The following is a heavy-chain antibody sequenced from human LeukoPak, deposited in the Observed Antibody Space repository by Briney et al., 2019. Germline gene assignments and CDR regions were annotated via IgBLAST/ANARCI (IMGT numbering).Heavy chain of an antibody. CDR2: ISSSSSYI. CDR1: RSTFSSYS. Sequence: PGGSLRLSCAASRSTFSSYSMNWVRQAPGKGLEWVSSISSSSSYIYYADSVKGRFTISRDNSKNTLYLQMNSLRAEDTALFYCAARWGYNGFDIWGQGTMVAVSS. V-gene: IGHV3-21*04. D-gene: IGHD5-18*01. CDR3: AARWGYNGFDI. J-gene: IGHJ3*02.